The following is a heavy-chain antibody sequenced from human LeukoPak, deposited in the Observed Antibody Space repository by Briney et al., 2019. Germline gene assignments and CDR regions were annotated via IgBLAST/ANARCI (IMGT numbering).Heavy chain of an antibody. D-gene: IGHD1-26*01. CDR3: AKRSSRYRSNWFDP. CDR2: ISGSGGST. Sequence: GGSLRLSCAASGFTFSSYAMSWVRRAPGKGLEWVSAISGSGGSTYYADSVKGRFTISRDNSKNTLYLQMNSLRAEDTAVYYCAKRSSRYRSNWFDPWGQGTLVTVSS. V-gene: IGHV3-23*01. CDR1: GFTFSSYA. J-gene: IGHJ5*02.